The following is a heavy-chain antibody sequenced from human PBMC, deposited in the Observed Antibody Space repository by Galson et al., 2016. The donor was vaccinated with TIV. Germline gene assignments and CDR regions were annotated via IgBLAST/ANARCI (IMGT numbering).Heavy chain of an antibody. CDR1: GGTFSTYT. Sequence: SVKVSCKASGGTFSTYTLSWVRQAPGQGLEWMGRIIPILGMTNYAQKFQGRVTITADKSTSTAYMELSSLRSEDTAVYYCARSGDYGDSWGQGTLVTVSS. J-gene: IGHJ4*02. V-gene: IGHV1-69*02. D-gene: IGHD4-17*01. CDR3: ARSGDYGDS. CDR2: IIPILGMT.